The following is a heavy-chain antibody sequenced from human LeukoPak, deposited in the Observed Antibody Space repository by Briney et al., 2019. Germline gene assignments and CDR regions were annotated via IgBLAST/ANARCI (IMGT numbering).Heavy chain of an antibody. D-gene: IGHD3-22*01. J-gene: IGHJ4*02. V-gene: IGHV4-39*07. Sequence: SETLSLTCTVSGGSISSSSYYWGWIRQPPGKGLEWIGSIYYSGSTYYNPSLKSRVAISVDTSKNQFSLKLSSVTAADTAVYYCATLGFSSGYYYYFDHWGQGTLVTVSS. CDR3: ATLGFSSGYYYYFDH. CDR1: GGSISSSSYY. CDR2: IYYSGST.